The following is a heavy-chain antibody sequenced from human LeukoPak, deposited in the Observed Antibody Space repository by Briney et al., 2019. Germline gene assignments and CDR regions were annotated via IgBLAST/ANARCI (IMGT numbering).Heavy chain of an antibody. CDR1: GFTFDDCA. V-gene: IGHV3-9*01. D-gene: IGHD1-26*01. CDR2: ISWNSGSI. Sequence: GGSLRLSCAASGFTFDDCAMHWVRQAPGKGLEWVSGISWNSGSIDYAVSVKGRFTISRDNAKNSLSLQMNSLRPEDTAFYYCAKGTGRYWTFFDYWGQGTLVTVSS. J-gene: IGHJ4*02. CDR3: AKGTGRYWTFFDY.